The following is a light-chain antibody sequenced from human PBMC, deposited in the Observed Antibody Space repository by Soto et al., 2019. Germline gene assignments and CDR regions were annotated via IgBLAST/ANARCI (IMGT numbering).Light chain of an antibody. CDR3: MQSTQLPPT. Sequence: DVVMTQIPLSLSVAPGQPASISCKSSQSLLHITGETFLFWYLQKPGQSPQLLIYEVSTRVSGVPDRFSGSGSGTDFTLEISRVETDDVGIYYCMQSTQLPPTCGQGTRLEI. J-gene: IGKJ5*01. CDR2: EVS. CDR1: QSLLHITGETF. V-gene: IGKV2D-29*02.